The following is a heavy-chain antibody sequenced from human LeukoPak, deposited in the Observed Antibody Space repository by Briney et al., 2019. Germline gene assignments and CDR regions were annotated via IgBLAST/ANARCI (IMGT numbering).Heavy chain of an antibody. Sequence: SVKVSCKASGATFNRYVISWVRQAPGQGLEWVGGIIPTLGTSGYAENFQGRVTITADESASTVYMELSNLRSEDTAVYYCSRDGDPYDHVWGTYPPGMYYFDYWGQGTLVTVSS. CDR2: IIPTLGTS. CDR3: SRDGDPYDHVWGTYPPGMYYFDY. V-gene: IGHV1-69*01. CDR1: GATFNRYV. J-gene: IGHJ4*02. D-gene: IGHD3-16*02.